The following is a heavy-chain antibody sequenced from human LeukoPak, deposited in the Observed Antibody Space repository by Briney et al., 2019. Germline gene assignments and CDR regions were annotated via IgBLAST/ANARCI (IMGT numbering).Heavy chain of an antibody. Sequence: PSETLSLTCTVSGGSVSSGSYYWSWIRQPAGKGLEWIGRIYPSGSTIYPSGTTHYNPSLKSRVTISVDTSKNQFSLRVDSVTAADAAVYFCARGTGTTNLDYWGQGTLVTVSS. CDR3: ARGTGTTNLDY. J-gene: IGHJ4*02. CDR1: GGSVSSGSYY. CDR2: IYPSGSTIYPSGTT. V-gene: IGHV4-61*02. D-gene: IGHD1-1*01.